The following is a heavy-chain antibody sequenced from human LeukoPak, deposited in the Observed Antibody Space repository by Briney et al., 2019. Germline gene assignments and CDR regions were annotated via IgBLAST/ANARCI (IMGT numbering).Heavy chain of an antibody. CDR3: AKDVVTTIDS. V-gene: IGHV3-23*01. CDR2: ISGNGGST. Sequence: SGGSLRLSCAASGFTFSSYAMSWVRQAPGKGLEWVSAISGNGGSTYYADSVKGRFTISRDDSKSTLYLQINSLRAEDTAVYYCAKDVVTTIDSWGQGTLVTVSS. CDR1: GFTFSSYA. J-gene: IGHJ4*02. D-gene: IGHD3-22*01.